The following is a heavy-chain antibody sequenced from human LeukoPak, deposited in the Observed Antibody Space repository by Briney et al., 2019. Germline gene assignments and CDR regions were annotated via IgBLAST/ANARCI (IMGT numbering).Heavy chain of an antibody. CDR3: AKEYYDSSGYYWRWGGFVDY. CDR2: IGTTGTST. CDR1: GITFSNYA. V-gene: IGHV3-23*01. J-gene: IGHJ4*02. D-gene: IGHD3-22*01. Sequence: GGSLRLSCAASGITFSNYAMSWVRLAPGRGLEWVSGIGTTGTSTYYADSVKGRFTISRDNSKNTLYLQMNSLRAEDTAVYYCAKEYYDSSGYYWRWGGFVDYWGQGTLVTVSS.